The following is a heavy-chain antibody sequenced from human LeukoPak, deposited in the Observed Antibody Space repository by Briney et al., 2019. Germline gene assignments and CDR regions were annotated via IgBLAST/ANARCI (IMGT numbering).Heavy chain of an antibody. J-gene: IGHJ4*02. D-gene: IGHD5-18*01. V-gene: IGHV3-66*01. CDR2: IYSGGNT. CDR1: GFTVSTNY. Sequence: GGSLRLSCAASGFTVSTNYMSWVRQAPGKGLEWVSVIYSGGNTYYADSVKARFTISRDNSKNTLYLQMNSLRAEDTAVYYCAKDLDVDTPMVYYFDYWGQGTLVTVSS. CDR3: AKDLDVDTPMVYYFDY.